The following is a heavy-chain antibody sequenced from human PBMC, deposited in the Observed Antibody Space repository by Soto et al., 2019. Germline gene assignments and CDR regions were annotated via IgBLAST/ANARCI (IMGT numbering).Heavy chain of an antibody. J-gene: IGHJ4*02. D-gene: IGHD3-22*01. CDR3: ARDLYDSSGYLFPFDY. Sequence: ASVKVSCKASGYTFTSYYMHWVRQAPGQGLEWMGIINPSGGSTSYAQKFQGRVTMTRDTSTSTVYMELSSLRSEDTAVYYCARDLYDSSGYLFPFDYWGQGTLVNVSS. V-gene: IGHV1-46*01. CDR2: INPSGGST. CDR1: GYTFTSYY.